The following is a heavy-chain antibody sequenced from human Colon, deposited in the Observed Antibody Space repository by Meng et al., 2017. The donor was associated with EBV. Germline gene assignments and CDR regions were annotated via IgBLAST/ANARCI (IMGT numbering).Heavy chain of an antibody. Sequence: QVERQGWGPGLVKPSETLSLTCAVSGGSISSVYWWTWVRQSPGKGLEWIGEIYHSGSTNYNPSLKSRVTISVDKSKNQFSLKLTSVTAADTAVYYCARGGYYSFDYWGQRTLVTVSS. CDR1: GGSISSVYW. J-gene: IGHJ4*02. CDR2: IYHSGST. D-gene: IGHD5-18*01. V-gene: IGHV4-4*02. CDR3: ARGGYYSFDY.